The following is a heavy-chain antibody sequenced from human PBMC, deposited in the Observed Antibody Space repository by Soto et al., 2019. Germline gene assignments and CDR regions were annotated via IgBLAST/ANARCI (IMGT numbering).Heavy chain of an antibody. CDR1: GYTFTGYY. Sequence: ASVKVSCKASGYTFTGYYMHWVRQAPGQGLEWMGWINPNSGGTNYAQKFQGRVTMTRDTSISTAYMELSRLRSDDTAVYYCARGTDIVVVVAATRRPYNWFDPWGQGTLVTVSS. D-gene: IGHD2-15*01. V-gene: IGHV1-2*02. CDR2: INPNSGGT. J-gene: IGHJ5*02. CDR3: ARGTDIVVVVAATRRPYNWFDP.